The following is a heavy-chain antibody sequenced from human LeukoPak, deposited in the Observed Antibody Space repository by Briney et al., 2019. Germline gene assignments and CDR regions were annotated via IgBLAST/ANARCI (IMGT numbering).Heavy chain of an antibody. CDR2: ISSSSSYI. CDR1: GFTFSSYA. V-gene: IGHV3-21*01. Sequence: GGSLRLSCAASGFTFSSYAMNWVRQAPGKGLEWVSSISSSSSYIYYADSVKGRFTISRDNAKNSLYLQMNSLRAEDTAVYYCARDGRMVRGVIFWFDPWGQGTLVTVSS. D-gene: IGHD3-10*01. CDR3: ARDGRMVRGVIFWFDP. J-gene: IGHJ5*02.